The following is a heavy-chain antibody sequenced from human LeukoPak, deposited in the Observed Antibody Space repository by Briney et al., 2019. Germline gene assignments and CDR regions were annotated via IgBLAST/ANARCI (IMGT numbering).Heavy chain of an antibody. J-gene: IGHJ4*02. CDR2: ISGSGGST. V-gene: IGHV3-23*01. Sequence: PGGSLRLSCAASGFTFSSYAMSWVRQAPGKGLEWVSAISGSGGSTYYADSVKGRFTISRDNSKNTLYLQMNSLRAEDTAVYYCARDSGARYFDWSIGYWGQGTLVTVSS. CDR3: ARDSGARYFDWSIGY. CDR1: GFTFSSYA. D-gene: IGHD3-9*01.